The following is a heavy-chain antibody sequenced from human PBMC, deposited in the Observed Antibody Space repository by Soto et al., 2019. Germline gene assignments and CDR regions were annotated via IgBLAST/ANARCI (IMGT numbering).Heavy chain of an antibody. CDR2: ISSSSSYT. J-gene: IGHJ4*02. V-gene: IGHV3-11*06. CDR3: AREGLAVAGTRLKRYFAY. D-gene: IGHD6-19*01. CDR1: GFTFSDYY. Sequence: GGSLRLSCAASGFTFSDYYMSWIRQAPGKGLEWVSYISSSSSYTNYADSVEGRFTISRDNAKNSLYLQMNSLRAEDTAVYYCAREGLAVAGTRLKRYFAYWGQGTLVTVSS.